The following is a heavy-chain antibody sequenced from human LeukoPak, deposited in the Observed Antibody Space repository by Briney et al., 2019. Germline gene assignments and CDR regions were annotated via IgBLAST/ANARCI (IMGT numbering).Heavy chain of an antibody. J-gene: IGHJ4*02. D-gene: IGHD3-10*01. CDR3: ARARVPGELNY. V-gene: IGHV3-48*03. CDR1: GFTFSSCE. CDR2: ISNSGSSN. Sequence: PGGSQRLSCAASGFTFSSCEMNWVRQAPGKGLEWLSYISNSGSSNYYADSVRRRFTISRDNAKNSLYLQMNSLRAEDTAVYYCARARVPGELNYCGQGALLADSS.